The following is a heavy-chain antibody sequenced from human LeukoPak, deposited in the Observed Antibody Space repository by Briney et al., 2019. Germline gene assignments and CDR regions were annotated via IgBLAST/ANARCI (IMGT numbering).Heavy chain of an antibody. J-gene: IGHJ4*02. Sequence: GGSLRLSCAASGFTFSSYSMNWVRQAPGKGLEWVSSISSSSSYIYYADSVKGRFTISRDNAKNSLYLQMNSLRAEDTAVYYCAREVWRTTATIGEYWGQGTLVTVSS. D-gene: IGHD4-17*01. V-gene: IGHV3-21*01. CDR3: AREVWRTTATIGEY. CDR1: GFTFSSYS. CDR2: ISSSSSYI.